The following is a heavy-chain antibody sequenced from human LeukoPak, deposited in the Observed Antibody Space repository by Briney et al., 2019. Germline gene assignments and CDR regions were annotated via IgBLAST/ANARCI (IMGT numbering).Heavy chain of an antibody. CDR3: ARDTWRAVAGTSTYYYTGMDA. V-gene: IGHV3-7*03. Sequence: GGSLRLSCAASRFTFSSYWMSWVRQAPGKGLEWVANIKLDGSEKSYVDSVKGRFTISRDNAKNSLCLQMNSLRVEDTAVYYCARDTWRAVAGTSTYYYTGMDAWGQGTTVTVSS. D-gene: IGHD6-19*01. J-gene: IGHJ6*02. CDR2: IKLDGSEK. CDR1: RFTFSSYW.